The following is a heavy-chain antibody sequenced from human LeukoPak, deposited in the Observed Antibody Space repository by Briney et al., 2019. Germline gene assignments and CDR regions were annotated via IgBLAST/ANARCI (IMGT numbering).Heavy chain of an antibody. CDR1: GGSISSSSYY. J-gene: IGHJ4*02. V-gene: IGHV4-39*01. CDR3: ARQGSYSYGSGTYYNGHFDY. D-gene: IGHD3-10*01. CDR2: IFYSGST. Sequence: SETLSLTCNVSGGSISSSSYYWGWIRQPPGKGLEWIGSIFYSGSTFYNPSLKSRVTISVDTSKNQFSLKLSSVTAADTAVFYRARQGSYSYGSGTYYNGHFDYWAQGILVTVSS.